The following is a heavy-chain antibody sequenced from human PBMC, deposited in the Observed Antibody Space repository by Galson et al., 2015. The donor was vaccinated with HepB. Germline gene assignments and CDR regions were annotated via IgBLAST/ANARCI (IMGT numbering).Heavy chain of an antibody. Sequence: LRLSCAASGFTFSSYAMHWVRQAPGKGLEWVAVISYDGRNKYYADSVKGRFTISRDNSKNTLYLQMNSLRAEDTAVYYCARVGDLGVVIGSYFDYWGQGTLVTISS. CDR1: GFTFSSYA. CDR2: ISYDGRNK. J-gene: IGHJ4*02. D-gene: IGHD3-3*01. V-gene: IGHV3-30*04. CDR3: ARVGDLGVVIGSYFDY.